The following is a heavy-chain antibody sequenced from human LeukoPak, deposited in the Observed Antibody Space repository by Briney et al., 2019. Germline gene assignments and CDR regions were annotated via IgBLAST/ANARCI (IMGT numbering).Heavy chain of an antibody. CDR1: GYTFTSYD. D-gene: IGHD6-13*01. CDR2: MNPNSGNT. CDR3: ARELIAAAGMNY. J-gene: IGHJ4*02. V-gene: IGHV1-8*01. Sequence: ASVKVSCKASGYTFTSYDINWVRQATGQGLEWMGWMNPNSGNTGYAQKLQGRVTMTRNTSISTAYMELSSLRSEDTAVYYCARELIAAAGMNYWGQGTLVTVSS.